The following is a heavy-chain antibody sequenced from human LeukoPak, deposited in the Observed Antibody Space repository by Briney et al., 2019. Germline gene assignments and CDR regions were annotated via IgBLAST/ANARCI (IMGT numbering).Heavy chain of an antibody. CDR2: ISRTGNSI. Sequence: PGRSLRLSCAVSGFTLTSYEMNWVRLAPGKGWEWRSYISRTGNSIYYADSVKGRFTVSRDSAKNSLYLQMNSLRAEDTAVYYCARGPYSSNWYVDYWGQGTLVTVAS. J-gene: IGHJ4*02. D-gene: IGHD6-13*01. CDR3: ARGPYSSNWYVDY. CDR1: GFTLTSYE. V-gene: IGHV3-48*03.